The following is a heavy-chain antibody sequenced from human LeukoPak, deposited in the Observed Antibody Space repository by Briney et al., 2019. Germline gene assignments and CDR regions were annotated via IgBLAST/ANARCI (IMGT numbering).Heavy chain of an antibody. CDR1: GFTFSSYA. Sequence: GSLRLSCAASGFTFSSYAMSWVRQAPGKGREWVSGISGSGGSTYYADSVKGRFTISRDNSKNTLYLQMNSLRAEDTAVYYCAIDRSGWPIDYWGQGTLVTVSS. CDR3: AIDRSGWPIDY. J-gene: IGHJ4*02. D-gene: IGHD6-19*01. CDR2: ISGSGGST. V-gene: IGHV3-23*01.